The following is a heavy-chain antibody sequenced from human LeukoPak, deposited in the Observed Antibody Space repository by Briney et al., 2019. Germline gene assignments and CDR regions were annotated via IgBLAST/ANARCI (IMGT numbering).Heavy chain of an antibody. J-gene: IGHJ3*02. D-gene: IGHD3-10*01. V-gene: IGHV4-59*01. CDR2: IYYSGST. CDR1: GGSISSYY. CDR3: ARKVVRGVYDAFDI. Sequence: PSETLSLTCTVSGGSISSYYWSWIRQPPGKGLEWIGYIYYSGSTNYNPSLKSRVTISVDTSKNQFSLKLSSVTAADTAVYYCARKVVRGVYDAFDIWGQGTMVTVSS.